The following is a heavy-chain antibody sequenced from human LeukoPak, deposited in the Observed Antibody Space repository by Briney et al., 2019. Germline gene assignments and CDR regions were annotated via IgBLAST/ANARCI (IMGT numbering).Heavy chain of an antibody. CDR3: ARGTTLRGYYFDY. Sequence: KSSETLSLTCTVSGGSISSYYWSWIRQPPGKGLEWIGYIYYSGSTNYNPSLKSRVTISVDTSKNQFSLKLSSVTTADTAVYYCARGTTLRGYYFDYWGQGTLVTVSS. CDR2: IYYSGST. V-gene: IGHV4-59*12. J-gene: IGHJ4*02. D-gene: IGHD1-7*01. CDR1: GGSISSYY.